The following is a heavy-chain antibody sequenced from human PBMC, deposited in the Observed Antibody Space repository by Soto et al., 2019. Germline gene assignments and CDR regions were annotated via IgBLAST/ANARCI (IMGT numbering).Heavy chain of an antibody. CDR1: GYTFTSYA. D-gene: IGHD3-10*01. J-gene: IGHJ3*02. V-gene: IGHV1-3*01. CDR3: AREILWFGELLHAFDI. Sequence: ASVKVSCKASGYTFTSYAMHWVRQAPGQRLEWMGWINAGNGNTKYSQKFQGRVTITRDTSASTAYMELSSLRSEDTAVYYCAREILWFGELLHAFDIWGQGTMVTVSS. CDR2: INAGNGNT.